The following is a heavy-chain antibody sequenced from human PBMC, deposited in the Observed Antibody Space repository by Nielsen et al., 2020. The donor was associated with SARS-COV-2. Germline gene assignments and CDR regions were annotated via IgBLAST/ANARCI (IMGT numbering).Heavy chain of an antibody. CDR1: GFTFSNSW. J-gene: IGHJ5*02. V-gene: IGHV3-74*01. CDR3: TNWNDGS. D-gene: IGHD1-1*01. CDR2: ISPAGDIV. Sequence: GGSLRLSCAASGFTFSNSWMPWVRQAPGKGLVWVSRISPAGDIVNYADSVRGRFTTSRDNAKNTLYLQMNSLRAEDTAVYFCTNWNDGSWGQGTPVTVSS.